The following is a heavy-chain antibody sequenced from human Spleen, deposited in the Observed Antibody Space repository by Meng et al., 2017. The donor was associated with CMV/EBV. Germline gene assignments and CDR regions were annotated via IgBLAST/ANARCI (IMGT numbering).Heavy chain of an antibody. D-gene: IGHD2-8*02. Sequence: SETLSLTCAVYGGSFSGYYWSWIRQPPGKGLEWIGEINHSGSTNYNPSLKSRVTISVDTSKNQFSLKLSSVTAADTAVYYCARVRSYAGGVFDIWGQGTMVTVSS. J-gene: IGHJ3*02. CDR2: INHSGST. V-gene: IGHV4-34*01. CDR1: GGSFSGYY. CDR3: ARVRSYAGGVFDI.